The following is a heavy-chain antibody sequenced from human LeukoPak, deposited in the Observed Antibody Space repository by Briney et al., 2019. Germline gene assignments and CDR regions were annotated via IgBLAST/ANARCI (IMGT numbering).Heavy chain of an antibody. V-gene: IGHV1-8*01. CDR3: SRGPRFDP. CDR1: GYSFNIYE. Sequence: ASVKVSCKTSGYSFNIYEINWVRQATEQGLEWMGWVNPNSGDTDYAQKFQGRLTMTRNTSISTAYMELSGLRLEDTAVYYCSRGPRFDPWGQGTQVTVSS. J-gene: IGHJ5*02. CDR2: VNPNSGDT.